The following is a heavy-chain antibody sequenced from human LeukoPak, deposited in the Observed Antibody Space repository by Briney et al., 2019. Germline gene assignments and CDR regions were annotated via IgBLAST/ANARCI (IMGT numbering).Heavy chain of an antibody. D-gene: IGHD2-2*01. V-gene: IGHV4-59*01. J-gene: IGHJ4*02. CDR1: GGSISSYY. CDR2: IHYSGSA. Sequence: KPSETLSLTCTVSGGSISSYYWSWIRQPPGKGLEWIGYIHYSGSANYNPSLKSRVTISVDTSKNQFSLKLSSVTAADTAVYYCARGCGSTSCYAADYWGQGTLVTVSS. CDR3: ARGCGSTSCYAADY.